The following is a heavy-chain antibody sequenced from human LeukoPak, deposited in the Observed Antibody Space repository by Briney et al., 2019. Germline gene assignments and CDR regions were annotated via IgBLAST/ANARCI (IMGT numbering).Heavy chain of an antibody. CDR3: ARERQTTIFGVVIKMREFDY. J-gene: IGHJ4*02. V-gene: IGHV1-2*02. D-gene: IGHD3-3*01. CDR1: GCTFTGYY. CDR2: INPNSGGT. Sequence: ASVKVSCKASGCTFTGYYMHWVRQAPGQGLEWMGWINPNSGGTNYAQKFQGRVTMTRDTSISTAYMELSRLRSDDTAVYYCARERQTTIFGVVIKMREFDYWGQGTLVTVSS.